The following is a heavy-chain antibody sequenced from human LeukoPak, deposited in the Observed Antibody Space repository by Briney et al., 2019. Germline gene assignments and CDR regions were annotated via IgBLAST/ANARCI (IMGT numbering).Heavy chain of an antibody. CDR3: AKSLEDIVVVPAAIDYYYGMDV. CDR1: GFTFSSYA. CDR2: ISGSGGST. Sequence: PGGSLRLSSAASGFTFSSYAMSWVRQAPGKGLEWVSAISGSGGSTYYADSVKGRFTISRDNSKNTLYLQMNSLRAEDTAVYYCAKSLEDIVVVPAAIDYYYGMDVWGQGTTVTVSS. J-gene: IGHJ6*02. D-gene: IGHD2-2*01. V-gene: IGHV3-23*01.